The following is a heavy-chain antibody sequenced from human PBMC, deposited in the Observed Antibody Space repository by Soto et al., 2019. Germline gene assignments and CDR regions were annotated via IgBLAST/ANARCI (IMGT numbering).Heavy chain of an antibody. J-gene: IGHJ6*02. CDR1: GFTFIGDA. CDR2: ISTTSTYI. V-gene: IGHV3-21*01. D-gene: IGHD3-10*02. CDR3: VRDYVMDV. Sequence: GWSLRLACASSGFTFIGDAMNWVRQAPGKGLEWVSSISTTSTYIYYAESVKGRFTISRDNANNSLHLQMNSLRAEDTAVYYCVRDYVMDVWGQGTTVTVSS.